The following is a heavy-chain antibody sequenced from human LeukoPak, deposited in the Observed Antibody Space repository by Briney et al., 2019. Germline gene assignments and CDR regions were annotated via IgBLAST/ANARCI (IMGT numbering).Heavy chain of an antibody. CDR1: GFTFSGYC. V-gene: IGHV3-7*01. Sequence: GGSLRLSCAASGFTFSGYCMSWVRQAPGKGLEWVANIKQGGSKKYYVDSVKGRFTISTDNAKNSLYLQMHSLRAEDTAVYYCARDKGIQLWSTRYYFDYWGQGTLVTVSS. J-gene: IGHJ4*02. CDR2: IKQGGSKK. D-gene: IGHD5-18*01. CDR3: ARDKGIQLWSTRYYFDY.